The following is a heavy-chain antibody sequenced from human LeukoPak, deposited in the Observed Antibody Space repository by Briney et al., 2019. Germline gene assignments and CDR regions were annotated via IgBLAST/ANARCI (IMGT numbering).Heavy chain of an antibody. CDR3: AKGDIVVVPAAPFDY. CDR2: ISGSGGST. V-gene: IGHV3-23*01. J-gene: IGHJ4*02. D-gene: IGHD2-2*01. Sequence: TGGSLRLSCAASGFTLSSYAMSWVRQAPGKGLEWVSAISGSGGSTYYADSVKGRFTISRGNSKNTLYLQMNSLRAEDTAVYYCAKGDIVVVPAAPFDYWGQGTLVTVSS. CDR1: GFTLSSYA.